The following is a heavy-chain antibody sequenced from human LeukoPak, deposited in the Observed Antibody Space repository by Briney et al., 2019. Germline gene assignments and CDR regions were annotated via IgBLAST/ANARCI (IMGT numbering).Heavy chain of an antibody. CDR3: AREPDIVATFGY. V-gene: IGHV3-48*03. D-gene: IGHD5-12*01. J-gene: IGHJ4*02. CDR1: GFTFSSYE. CDR2: ISSSGSTI. Sequence: GGSLRLSCAASGFTFSSYEMNWVRQAPGEGLEWVSYISSSGSTIYYADSVKGRFTISRDNAKNSLYLQMNSLRAEDTAVYYCAREPDIVATFGYWGQGTLVTVSS.